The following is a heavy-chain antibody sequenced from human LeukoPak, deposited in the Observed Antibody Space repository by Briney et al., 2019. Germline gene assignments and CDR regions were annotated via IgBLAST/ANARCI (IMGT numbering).Heavy chain of an antibody. CDR2: ISFSSSYI. Sequence: GGSLSLSCSASGFTFSGYSMNWVRQAPGKGLGWVSSISFSSSYIYYADSVKGRFSISRDNAKNSLYLQMNSLRAEDTAVYYCARYCSSTSCSEDFYYMDVWGKGTTVTVSS. J-gene: IGHJ6*03. D-gene: IGHD2-2*01. V-gene: IGHV3-21*01. CDR1: GFTFSGYS. CDR3: ARYCSSTSCSEDFYYMDV.